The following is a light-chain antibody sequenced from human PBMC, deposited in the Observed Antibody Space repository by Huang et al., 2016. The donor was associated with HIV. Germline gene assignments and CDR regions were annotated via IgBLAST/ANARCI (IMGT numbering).Light chain of an antibody. J-gene: IGKJ1*01. CDR3: QQYHDLPAT. CDR1: QNINNN. Sequence: EVMMTQSPATVSVSPGERATLSCRASQNINNNLAWYQERPGQPPRLLLYGVSSRATGIPDRFSGSGSGTEFSLIISSVQSEDFSLYYCQQYHDLPATFGQGTKVEV. V-gene: IGKV3-15*01. CDR2: GVS.